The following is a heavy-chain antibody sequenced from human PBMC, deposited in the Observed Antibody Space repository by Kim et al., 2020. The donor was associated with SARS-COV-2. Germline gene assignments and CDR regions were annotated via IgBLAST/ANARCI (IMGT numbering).Heavy chain of an antibody. CDR3: ARVTYYYDSSAYSVEDY. CDR2: INAGNGNT. V-gene: IGHV1-3*01. J-gene: IGHJ4*02. CDR1: GYTFTSYA. D-gene: IGHD3-22*01. Sequence: ASVKVSCKASGYTFTSYAIHWVRQAPGQRLEWMGWINAGNGNTKYSQKFQGRVTITRDTSASTAYMELSSLRSEDTAVYYCARVTYYYDSSAYSVEDYWGQGTLVTVSS.